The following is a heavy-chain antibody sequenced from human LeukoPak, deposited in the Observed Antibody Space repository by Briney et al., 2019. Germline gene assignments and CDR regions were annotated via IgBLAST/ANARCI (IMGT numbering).Heavy chain of an antibody. CDR2: IYHSGNT. J-gene: IGHJ4*02. D-gene: IGHD2-15*01. V-gene: IGHV4-38-2*02. CDR1: GCSITSGYY. CDR3: ARAGYCSGVSCYSAVPGKY. Sequence: SETLSLTCTVSGCSITSGYYWAWIRQSPGKGLEWIGSIYHSGNTYYNPSLKSRVIILVDTSKNQFSLQLGSVTPTDTAVYYCARAGYCSGVSCYSAVPGKYWGQGALVTVSS.